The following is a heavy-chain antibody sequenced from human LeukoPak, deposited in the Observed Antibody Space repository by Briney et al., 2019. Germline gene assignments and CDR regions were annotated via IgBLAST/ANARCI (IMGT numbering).Heavy chain of an antibody. CDR2: IYYSGST. J-gene: IGHJ6*02. CDR1: GGSVSSGTYY. V-gene: IGHV4-61*01. Sequence: PSETLSLTCTVSGGSVSSGTYYWSWIPQPPGKGLEWIAYIYYSGSTNYNPSLKSRVTISVDTSKNQFSLKLSSVTAADTAVYYCARQPPYYYGLDVWGQGTTVTVSS. CDR3: ARQPPYYYGLDV.